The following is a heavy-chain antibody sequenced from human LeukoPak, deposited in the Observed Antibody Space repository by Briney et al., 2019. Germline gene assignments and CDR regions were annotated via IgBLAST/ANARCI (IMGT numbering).Heavy chain of an antibody. J-gene: IGHJ4*02. D-gene: IGHD3-10*01. CDR2: INHSGST. Sequence: SETLSLTCAVYGGSLSGYYWSWIRQPPGKGLEWIGEINHSGSTYYNPSLKSRVTISVDTSNNQFSLKLTSVTAADTAIYYCATQILLCHYYWGQGTLVTVSS. CDR1: GGSLSGYY. V-gene: IGHV4-34*01. CDR3: ATQILLCHYY.